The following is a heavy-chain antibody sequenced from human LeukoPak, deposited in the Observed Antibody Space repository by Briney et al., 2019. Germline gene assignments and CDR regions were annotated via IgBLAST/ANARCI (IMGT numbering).Heavy chain of an antibody. Sequence: LRLSCVASGFTVSNNYMSWVRQPPGKGLEWIGYIYYSGSTSYNPSLKSRVTISVDTSKNQFSLKLTSVTAADTAVYYCARGFDAHNAFDIWGQGTMVTVSS. J-gene: IGHJ3*02. V-gene: IGHV4-30-4*01. CDR2: IYYSGST. CDR1: GFTVSNNY. CDR3: ARGFDAHNAFDI. D-gene: IGHD3-9*01.